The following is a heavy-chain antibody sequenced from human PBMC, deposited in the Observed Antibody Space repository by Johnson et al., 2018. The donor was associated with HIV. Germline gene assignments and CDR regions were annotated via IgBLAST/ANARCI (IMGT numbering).Heavy chain of an antibody. D-gene: IGHD1-1*01. CDR1: GFTFSSYA. J-gene: IGHJ3*02. CDR3: ARDLAGTERGNAFDI. Sequence: VQLVESGGGVVQPGRSLRLSCAASGFTFSSYAMHWVRQAPGKGLEWVAVISYDGSNKYYEDSVKGRFTISRDNSKNTLYLQMNSLRAEDTAVYYCARDLAGTERGNAFDIWGQGTMVTVSS. CDR2: ISYDGSNK. V-gene: IGHV3-30-3*01.